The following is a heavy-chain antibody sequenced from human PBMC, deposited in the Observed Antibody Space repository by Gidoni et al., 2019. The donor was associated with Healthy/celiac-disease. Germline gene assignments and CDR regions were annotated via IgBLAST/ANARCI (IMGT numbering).Heavy chain of an antibody. J-gene: IGHJ3*02. V-gene: IGHV3-21*01. CDR2: ISSSSSYI. Sequence: EVQLVESGGGLVKPGGSLRLSCAASGFPFSSYSMNWVRQAPGKGLEWVSSISSSSSYIYYADSVKGRFTISRDNAKNSLYLQMNSLRAEDTAVYYCARARIAARLDAFDIWGQGTMVTVSS. D-gene: IGHD6-6*01. CDR3: ARARIAARLDAFDI. CDR1: GFPFSSYS.